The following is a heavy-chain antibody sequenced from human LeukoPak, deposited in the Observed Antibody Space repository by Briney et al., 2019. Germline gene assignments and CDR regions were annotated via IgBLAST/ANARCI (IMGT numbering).Heavy chain of an antibody. Sequence: GESLKISCKGSGYSSTTCWIGWVRQTPGKGLEWMGIIYPSDSDTRYSPSFQGQVTFSVDKSINTAYLQWSSLSALDTAMYYCARFTTGWFPIDYWGQGTLVTVSS. V-gene: IGHV5-51*01. D-gene: IGHD6-19*01. J-gene: IGHJ4*02. CDR3: ARFTTGWFPIDY. CDR2: IYPSDSDT. CDR1: GYSSTTCW.